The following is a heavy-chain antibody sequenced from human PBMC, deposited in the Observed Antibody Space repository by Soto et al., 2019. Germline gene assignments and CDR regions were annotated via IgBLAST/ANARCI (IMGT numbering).Heavy chain of an antibody. J-gene: IGHJ6*02. CDR2: ISGSGGST. Sequence: LRLSCAASGFTFSSYAMSWVRRAPGRGLEWVSAISGSGGSTYYADSVKGRFTISRDNSKNTLYLQMNSLRAEDTAVYYCAKGGDIVVVPAAINGMDVWGQGTTVTVSS. V-gene: IGHV3-23*01. CDR1: GFTFSSYA. CDR3: AKGGDIVVVPAAINGMDV. D-gene: IGHD2-2*02.